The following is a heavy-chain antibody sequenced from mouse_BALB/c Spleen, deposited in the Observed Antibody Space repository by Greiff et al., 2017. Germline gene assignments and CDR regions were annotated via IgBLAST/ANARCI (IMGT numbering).Heavy chain of an antibody. CDR3: TRSGDYDAPFAY. J-gene: IGHJ3*01. CDR1: GYTFTSYY. V-gene: IGHV1S81*02. D-gene: IGHD2-4*01. Sequence: QVQLQQPGADLVKPGASVKLSCKASGYTFTSYYMYWVKQRPGQGLEWIGGINPSNGGTNFNEKFKSKATLTVDKSSSTAYMQLSSLTSEDSAVYYCTRSGDYDAPFAYWGQGTLVTVSA. CDR2: INPSNGGT.